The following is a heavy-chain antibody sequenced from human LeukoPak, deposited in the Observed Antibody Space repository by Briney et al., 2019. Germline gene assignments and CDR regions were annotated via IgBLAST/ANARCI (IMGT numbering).Heavy chain of an antibody. CDR2: IKQDGSEK. CDR1: GFTFSSYW. CDR3: VKAFGGNCFCPDY. D-gene: IGHD4-23*01. V-gene: IGHV3-7*05. J-gene: IGHJ4*02. Sequence: GGSLRLSCAASGFTFSSYWMSWVRQAPGKGLEWVANIKQDGSEKYYVDSVKGRFTISRDNSKNTVYLQMYSLRADDTAVYYCVKAFGGNCFCPDYWGQGTLVTVSS.